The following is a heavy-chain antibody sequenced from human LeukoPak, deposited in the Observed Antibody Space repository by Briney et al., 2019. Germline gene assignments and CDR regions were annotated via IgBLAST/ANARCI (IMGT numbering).Heavy chain of an antibody. D-gene: IGHD3-3*01. CDR2: IHYSGST. CDR3: ARDPDFWSGYYYMDV. V-gene: IGHV4-59*01. Sequence: PSETLSLTCTVSGGSISSYYWSWIRQPPGKGLEWIGYIHYSGSTNYNPSLKSRVTISVDTSKNQFSLKLSSVTAADTAVYYCARDPDFWSGYYYMDVWGRGTTVTVSS. CDR1: GGSISSYY. J-gene: IGHJ6*03.